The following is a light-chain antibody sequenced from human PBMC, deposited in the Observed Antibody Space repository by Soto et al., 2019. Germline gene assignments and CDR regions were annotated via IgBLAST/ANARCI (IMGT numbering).Light chain of an antibody. CDR3: QQTYSAPWT. Sequence: DIQMTQSPPSLSASVGDRITLTCRASQGFPTFLNWYQQKPGEVPRLLIYATSNLQSGVPARFSGSGSGTHFTLTISSLQPEDLAVYYCQQTYSAPWTFGLGTKVEIK. CDR2: ATS. V-gene: IGKV1-39*01. J-gene: IGKJ1*01. CDR1: QGFPTF.